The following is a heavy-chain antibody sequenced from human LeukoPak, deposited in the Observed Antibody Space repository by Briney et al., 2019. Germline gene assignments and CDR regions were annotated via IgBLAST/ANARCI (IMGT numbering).Heavy chain of an antibody. CDR1: GGSFSNYY. CDR2: INHSGST. J-gene: IGHJ5*02. CDR3: ARVNYDFWSGYTSTLYNWFDP. D-gene: IGHD3-3*01. Sequence: SETLSLTCAVSGGSFSNYYWSWIRQPPGKGLEWVGEINHSGSTNYNPSLKSRVTISVDTSKNQFSLKLSSVTAADTAVYYCARVNYDFWSGYTSTLYNWFDPWGQGTLVTVSS. V-gene: IGHV4-34*01.